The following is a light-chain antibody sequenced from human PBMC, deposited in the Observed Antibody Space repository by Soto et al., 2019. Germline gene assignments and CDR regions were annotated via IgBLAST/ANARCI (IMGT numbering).Light chain of an antibody. J-gene: IGKJ4*01. CDR2: DAS. CDR3: RQRSNWPLT. Sequence: EIVLTQSPATLSLSPGERATLSCRASKSVNNYLAWYQQKPGQAPRLLIYDASSRATDIPARFSGSGSGTDFTLTISSLEPEDFATYYCRQRSNWPLTFGGGTKVEIK. V-gene: IGKV3-11*01. CDR1: KSVNNY.